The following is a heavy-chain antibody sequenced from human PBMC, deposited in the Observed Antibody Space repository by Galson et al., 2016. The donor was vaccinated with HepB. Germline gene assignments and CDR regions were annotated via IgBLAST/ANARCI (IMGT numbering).Heavy chain of an antibody. D-gene: IGHD1-26*01. Sequence: SLRLSCAASGFIFNSHAMNWVRQAPGKGLEWVAVISYDGSNEYYADSVKGRFTISRDNSKNTLYLHMNSLRAEDTAVYYCARDRRGGSNTLDDWGQGTLVTVSS. CDR3: ARDRRGGSNTLDD. CDR1: GFIFNSHA. CDR2: ISYDGSNE. V-gene: IGHV3-30-3*01. J-gene: IGHJ4*02.